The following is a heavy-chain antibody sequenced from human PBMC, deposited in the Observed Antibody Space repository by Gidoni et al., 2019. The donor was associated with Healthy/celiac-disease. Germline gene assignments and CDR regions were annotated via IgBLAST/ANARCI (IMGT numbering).Heavy chain of an antibody. V-gene: IGHV4-39*01. D-gene: IGHD4-17*01. J-gene: IGHJ4*02. CDR1: GGSISSSSYY. CDR3: ARLGLRSRSEADRN. CDR2: IYYSGST. Sequence: QLQLQESGPGLVKPSDTLSLTCTVSGGSISSSSYYWGWIRQPPGKGLEWIGSIYYSGSTYYNPSLKSRVTISVDTSKSQFSLKLSSVTAADTAVYYCARLGLRSRSEADRNWGQGTLVTVSS.